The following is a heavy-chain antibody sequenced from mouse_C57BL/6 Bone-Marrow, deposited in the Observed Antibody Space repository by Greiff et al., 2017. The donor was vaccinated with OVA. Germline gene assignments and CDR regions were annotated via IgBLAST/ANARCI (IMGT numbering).Heavy chain of an antibody. CDR1: GFNIKDDY. CDR3: TPFGYFYV. V-gene: IGHV14-4*01. CDR2: IDPENGDT. J-gene: IGHJ1*03. Sequence: VQLQQSGAELVRPGASVKLSCTASGFNIKDDYMHWVKQRPEQGLEWIGWIDPENGDTEYASKFQGKATITADTSSNTAYLQLRSLTSEDTAVYYCTPFGYFYVWGTGTTVTVSS.